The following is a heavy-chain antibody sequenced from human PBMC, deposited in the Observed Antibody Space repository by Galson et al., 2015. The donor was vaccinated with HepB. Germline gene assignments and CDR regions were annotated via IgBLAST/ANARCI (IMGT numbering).Heavy chain of an antibody. CDR2: VLSSGST. V-gene: IGHV4-39*07. CDR3: VRGQGGYSEYGLNWFDP. Sequence: ETLSLTCSVSGAFISRSSYYWGWIRQPPGKGLEWIGSVLSSGSTYYNPSLRSRVSMSVDMSKNQFSMRLFSVTTADTAVYYCVRGQGGYSEYGLNWFDPWGQGILVTVSS. CDR1: GAFISRSSYY. J-gene: IGHJ5*02. D-gene: IGHD5-12*01.